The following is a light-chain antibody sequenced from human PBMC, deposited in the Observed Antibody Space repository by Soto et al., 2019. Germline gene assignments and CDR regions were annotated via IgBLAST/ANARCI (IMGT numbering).Light chain of an antibody. CDR1: QSISSY. CDR2: AAS. CDR3: QQSYSTPRT. J-gene: IGKJ4*01. V-gene: IGKV1-39*01. Sequence: DIQITQCPSSLAACVGDRVSITCRASQSISSYLNWYQQKPGKAPKLLIYAASSLQSGVPSRFSGSGSGTDFTLTISSLQPEDFATYYCQQSYSTPRTFGGGTKVDI.